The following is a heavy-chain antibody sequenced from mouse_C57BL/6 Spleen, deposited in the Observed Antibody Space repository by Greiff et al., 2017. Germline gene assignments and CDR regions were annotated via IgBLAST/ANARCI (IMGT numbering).Heavy chain of an antibody. D-gene: IGHD2-5*01. CDR3: TRRGNSNSFAY. Sequence: EVMLVESGEGLVKPGGSLKLSCAASGFTFSSYAMSWVRQTPEKRLEWVAYISRGGDSIYYADTVKGRFTISRDNARNTLYLQMSSLKSEDTAMYYCTRRGNSNSFAYWGQGTLVTVSA. CDR2: ISRGGDSI. CDR1: GFTFSSYA. J-gene: IGHJ3*01. V-gene: IGHV5-9-1*02.